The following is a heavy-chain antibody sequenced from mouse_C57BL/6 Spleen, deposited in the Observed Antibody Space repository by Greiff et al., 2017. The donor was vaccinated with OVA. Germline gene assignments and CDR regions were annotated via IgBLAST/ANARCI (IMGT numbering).Heavy chain of an antibody. J-gene: IGHJ1*03. D-gene: IGHD1-1*01. V-gene: IGHV1-9*01. Sequence: VQLQQSGAELMKPGASVRLSCKATGYTFTGYWIEWVKQRPGHGLEWIGELLPGSGSTNYNEKFKGKATFTADTSSNTAYMQLSSLTTEDSAIYYCARFTTVVATRYFDVWGTGTTVTVSS. CDR2: LLPGSGST. CDR3: ARFTTVVATRYFDV. CDR1: GYTFTGYW.